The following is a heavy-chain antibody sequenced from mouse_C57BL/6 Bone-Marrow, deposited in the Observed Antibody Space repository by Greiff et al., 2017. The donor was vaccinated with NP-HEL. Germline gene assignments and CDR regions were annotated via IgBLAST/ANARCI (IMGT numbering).Heavy chain of an antibody. CDR2: IYPRSGNT. CDR1: GYTFTSYG. V-gene: IGHV1-81*01. D-gene: IGHD2-4*01. Sequence: QVQLQQSGAELARPGASVKLSCKASGYTFTSYGISWVKQRTGQGLEWIGEIYPRSGNTYYNEKFKGKATLTADKSSGTAYMELRSLTSEDSAVYFCARGDYDEDAAWFAYWGQGTLVTVSA. CDR3: ARGDYDEDAAWFAY. J-gene: IGHJ3*01.